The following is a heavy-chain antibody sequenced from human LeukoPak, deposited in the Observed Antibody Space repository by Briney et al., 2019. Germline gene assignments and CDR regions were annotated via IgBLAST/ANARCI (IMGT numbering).Heavy chain of an antibody. Sequence: KASQTLSLTCTVSGGSISSGDYYWSWIRQPPGKGLEWIGYIYYSGSTYYNPSLKSRVTISVDTSKNQFSLKLGSVTAADTAVYYCARSHASGSYYKIRHAARGSNWFDPWGQGTLVTVSS. J-gene: IGHJ5*02. D-gene: IGHD3-10*01. V-gene: IGHV4-30-4*01. CDR1: GGSISSGDYY. CDR3: ARSHASGSYYKIRHAARGSNWFDP. CDR2: IYYSGST.